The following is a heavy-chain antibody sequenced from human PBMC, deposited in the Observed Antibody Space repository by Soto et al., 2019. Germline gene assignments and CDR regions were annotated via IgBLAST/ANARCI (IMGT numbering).Heavy chain of an antibody. CDR2: ISGSGGST. CDR3: AKDQGIAAAVSFNWFDP. V-gene: IGHV3-23*01. J-gene: IGHJ5*02. CDR1: VLTFRIYA. D-gene: IGHD6-13*01. Sequence: PWGSLRISCATSVLTFRIYAMSWVRQAPGKGLEWVSAISGSGGSTYYADSVKGRFTISRDNSKNTLYLQMKSLRAEDTAVYYCAKDQGIAAAVSFNWFDPWGQGTMVTVSS.